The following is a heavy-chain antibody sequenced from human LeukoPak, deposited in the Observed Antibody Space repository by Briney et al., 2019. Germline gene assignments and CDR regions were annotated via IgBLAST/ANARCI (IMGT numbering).Heavy chain of an antibody. V-gene: IGHV3-23*01. CDR1: GFTFSSYA. CDR2: ISGSGGST. CDR3: ASTYYDFWSGYYPFDY. Sequence: PGGSLRLSCAASGFTFSSYAMSWVRQAPGKGLEWVSAISGSGGSTYYADSVKGRFTISRDNSKNTLYLQMNSLRAEDTAVYYCASTYYDFWSGYYPFDYWDQGTLVTVSS. D-gene: IGHD3-3*01. J-gene: IGHJ4*02.